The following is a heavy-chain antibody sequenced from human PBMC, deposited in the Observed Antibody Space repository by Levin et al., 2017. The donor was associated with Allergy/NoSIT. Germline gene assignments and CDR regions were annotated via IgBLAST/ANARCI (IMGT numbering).Heavy chain of an antibody. Sequence: GASVKVSCKASGYTFTGYSMHWVRQAPGQGLEWMGWINPNSGATNYAQKFQGRVTMTRDTSISTAYMELSGLRSDDTAVYYCAPSAYSSSAYYFDYWGQGTLVTVSP. J-gene: IGHJ4*02. CDR3: APSAYSSSAYYFDY. D-gene: IGHD2-2*01. CDR1: GYTFTGYS. CDR2: INPNSGAT. V-gene: IGHV1-2*02.